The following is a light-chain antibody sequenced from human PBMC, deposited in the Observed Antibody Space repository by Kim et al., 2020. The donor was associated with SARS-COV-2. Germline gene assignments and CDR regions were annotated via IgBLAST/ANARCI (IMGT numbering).Light chain of an antibody. CDR1: SSDVGGYNY. V-gene: IGLV2-14*04. CDR2: DVS. CDR3: SSYTSSTTSYV. Sequence: SITISCTGTSSDVGGYNYVSWYQQHPGKAPKLMIYDVSKRPSGVSYRFSGSKSGNTASLTISGLQAEDEADYYCSSYTSSTTSYVFGTGTQLTVL. J-gene: IGLJ1*01.